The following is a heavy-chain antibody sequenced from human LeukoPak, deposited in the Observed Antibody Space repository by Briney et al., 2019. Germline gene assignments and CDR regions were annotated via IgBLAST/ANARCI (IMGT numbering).Heavy chain of an antibody. CDR1: GGSISSSSYY. J-gene: IGHJ4*02. CDR3: ARAPRKGYYGSGSYATDY. Sequence: PSETLSLTCTVSGGSISSSSYYWGWIRQPPGKGLEWIGYIYYSGSTYHNPSLKSRVTISVDTSKNQFSLKLSSVTAADTAVYYCARAPRKGYYGSGSYATDYWGQGTLVTVSS. V-gene: IGHV4-39*07. CDR2: IYYSGST. D-gene: IGHD3-10*01.